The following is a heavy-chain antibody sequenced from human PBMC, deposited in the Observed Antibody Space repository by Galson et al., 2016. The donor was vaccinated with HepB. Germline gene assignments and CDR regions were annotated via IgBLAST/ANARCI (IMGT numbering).Heavy chain of an antibody. D-gene: IGHD3-16*01. CDR2: ISGYSGTT. J-gene: IGHJ6*03. V-gene: IGHV1-18*04. Sequence: SVKVSCKASGYSFSSYGITWVRQAPGQGLEWMGSISGYSGTTDYAQELQGRVFMTRDTSTSTAYMELRRLTYDDTAVYYCARVRHKYYFYYMGVWGKGTTVTVSS. CDR3: ARVRHKYYFYYMGV. CDR1: GYSFSSYG.